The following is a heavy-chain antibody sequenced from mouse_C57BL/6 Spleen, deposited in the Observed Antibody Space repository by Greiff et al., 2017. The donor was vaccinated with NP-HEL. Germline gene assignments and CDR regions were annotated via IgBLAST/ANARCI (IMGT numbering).Heavy chain of an antibody. D-gene: IGHD2-14*01. V-gene: IGHV1-63*01. CDR3: ARFYRNCAMDY. CDR1: GYTFTNYW. Sequence: VQLHQSGAELVRPGTSVKMSCKASGYTFTNYWIGWAKQRPGHGLEWIGDINPGGGYTNYNEKFKGKATLTADKSSSTAYMQFSSLTSEDSAIYYCARFYRNCAMDYWGQGTSVTVSS. CDR2: INPGGGYT. J-gene: IGHJ4*01.